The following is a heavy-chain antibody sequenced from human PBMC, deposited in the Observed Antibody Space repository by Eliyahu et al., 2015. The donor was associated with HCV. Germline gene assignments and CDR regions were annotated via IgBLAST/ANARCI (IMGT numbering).Heavy chain of an antibody. D-gene: IGHD6-6*01. CDR1: GGSISDSSYY. CDR2: IYYTGDT. CDR3: ARESYSSSSGAFDI. Sequence: QVHLQESGPGLVXPTXTLSLXCSVSGGSISDSSYYWGWIRQPPGKGLEWIGNIYYTGDTYYNPSLKSRVTISVDTSNHQFSLKLSSVTAADTAVYYCARESYSSSSGAFDIWGQGTMVSVS. V-gene: IGHV4-39*07. J-gene: IGHJ3*02.